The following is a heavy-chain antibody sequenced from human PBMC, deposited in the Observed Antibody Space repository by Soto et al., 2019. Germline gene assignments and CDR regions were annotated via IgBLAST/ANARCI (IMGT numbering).Heavy chain of an antibody. CDR1: GGSISNYY. CDR3: ARVGYYDSSGSNWFDP. Sequence: SETLSLTCTVSGGSISNYYWTWIRQPPGKGLEWIGYIYYSGSTNYNPSLKSRVTISVDTSKNQFSLKLSSVTAADTAVYYCARVGYYDSSGSNWFDPWGQGTLVTVPS. D-gene: IGHD3-22*01. V-gene: IGHV4-59*01. CDR2: IYYSGST. J-gene: IGHJ5*02.